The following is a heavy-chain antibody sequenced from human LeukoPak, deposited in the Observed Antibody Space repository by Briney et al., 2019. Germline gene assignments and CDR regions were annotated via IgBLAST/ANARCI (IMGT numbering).Heavy chain of an antibody. Sequence: SETLSLTCTVSGGSISSSSYYWGWIRQPPGKGLEWIGSIYYSGSTYYNPSLKSRVTISVDTPKNQFSLKLSSVTAADTAVYYCARLHYYVNWFDPWGQGTLVTVSS. V-gene: IGHV4-39*01. D-gene: IGHD3-10*02. CDR3: ARLHYYVNWFDP. J-gene: IGHJ5*02. CDR2: IYYSGST. CDR1: GGSISSSSYY.